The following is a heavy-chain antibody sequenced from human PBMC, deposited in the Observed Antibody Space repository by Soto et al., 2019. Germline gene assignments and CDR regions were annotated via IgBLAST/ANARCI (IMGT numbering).Heavy chain of an antibody. CDR3: ASDELGIVGRGRINY. V-gene: IGHV4-34*01. Sequence: SETLSLTCAVYGGSFSGYYWSWIRQLPGKGMEWIGEINQSGSTNYNPSLKSRVTISVDTSKNQCSLKLSSVTAADTAVYYCASDELGIVGRGRINYWGQGTLVTVSS. CDR1: GGSFSGYY. CDR2: INQSGST. D-gene: IGHD7-27*01. J-gene: IGHJ4*02.